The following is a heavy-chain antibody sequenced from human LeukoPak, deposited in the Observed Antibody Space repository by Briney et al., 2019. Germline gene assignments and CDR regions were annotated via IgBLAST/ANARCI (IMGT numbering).Heavy chain of an antibody. V-gene: IGHV5-51*01. J-gene: IGHJ4*02. CDR2: IYIVDSDT. Sequence: GESLKISCQGSGYRFTSDWIGWVRQMPGKGLEWMGIIYIVDSDTRYRPSFQGQVAISADKSISTAYLQWSSLKASDTAMYYCARWYGPGRGDYWGQGTLVTVSS. CDR1: GYRFTSDW. CDR3: ARWYGPGRGDY. D-gene: IGHD3-10*01.